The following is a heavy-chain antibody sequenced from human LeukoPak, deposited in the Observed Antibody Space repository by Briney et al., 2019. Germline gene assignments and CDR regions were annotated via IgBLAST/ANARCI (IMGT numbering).Heavy chain of an antibody. D-gene: IGHD2-21*02. CDR3: ASWGDTTAEYFQR. CDR2: INPDGRDT. J-gene: IGHJ1*01. Sequence: GGSLRLSCVVSGFTFNRCWMNWVRQAPGKGLEWVAHINPDGRDTYYVDSVKGRFTISRDNAQNSMYLQMNSLRVEDTAVYYCASWGDTTAEYFQRWGQGTLVTVSS. V-gene: IGHV3-7*01. CDR1: GFTFNRCW.